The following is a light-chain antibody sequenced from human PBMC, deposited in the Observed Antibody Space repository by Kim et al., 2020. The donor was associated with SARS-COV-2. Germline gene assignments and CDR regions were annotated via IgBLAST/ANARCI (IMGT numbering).Light chain of an antibody. CDR2: LGS. V-gene: IGKV2-28*01. Sequence: GEPAPYSCRSSQRILHSNGYNYLAWYLQKPGQCPQLLIYLGSNRASGVHDRFSVSGSGTDFTLKIRRVEAEDVGVYYCMQALQTPRFGQGTKLE. CDR1: QRILHSNGYNY. J-gene: IGKJ2*03. CDR3: MQALQTPR.